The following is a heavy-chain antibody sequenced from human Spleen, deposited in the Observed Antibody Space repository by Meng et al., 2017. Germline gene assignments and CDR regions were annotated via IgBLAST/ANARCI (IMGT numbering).Heavy chain of an antibody. V-gene: IGHV4-39*07. CDR3: ARGPTTMAHDFDY. Sequence: SETLSLTCTVSGDSISSNPSFWGWVRQPPGKGLEWIGTIYFSGSTYYTPSLKSRVTISVDKSKNQFSLTLSSVTAADSAVYYCARGPTTMAHDFDYWGQGTLVTVSS. D-gene: IGHD4-11*01. J-gene: IGHJ4*02. CDR1: GDSISSNPSF. CDR2: IYFSGST.